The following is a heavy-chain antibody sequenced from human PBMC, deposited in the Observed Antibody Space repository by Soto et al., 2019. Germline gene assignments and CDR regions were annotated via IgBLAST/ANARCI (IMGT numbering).Heavy chain of an antibody. Sequence: GASVKVSCKVSGYTLTELSMHWVRQAPGKGLEWMGGFDPEDGETIYAQKFQGRVTMTEDTSTDTAYMELSSLRSEDTAVYYCATGPGYSSGYNWFDPWGQGTLVTVSS. CDR1: GYTLTELS. J-gene: IGHJ5*02. CDR2: FDPEDGET. D-gene: IGHD6-19*01. V-gene: IGHV1-24*01. CDR3: ATGPGYSSGYNWFDP.